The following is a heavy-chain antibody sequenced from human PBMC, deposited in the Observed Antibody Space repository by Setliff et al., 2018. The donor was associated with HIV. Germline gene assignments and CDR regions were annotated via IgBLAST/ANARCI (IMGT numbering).Heavy chain of an antibody. CDR2: IYYSGST. V-gene: IGHV4-39*07. CDR1: GGSITNNNYY. D-gene: IGHD1-26*01. Sequence: SETLSLTCNVSGGSITNNNYYWGWIRQPPGKGLEWIASIYYSGSTSYNPALKSRVTMSVDAAKSQFFLKVASVTAADTAMYFCVRLYRGSTTKEKSDSWGQGTLVTVSS. J-gene: IGHJ4*02. CDR3: VRLYRGSTTKEKSDS.